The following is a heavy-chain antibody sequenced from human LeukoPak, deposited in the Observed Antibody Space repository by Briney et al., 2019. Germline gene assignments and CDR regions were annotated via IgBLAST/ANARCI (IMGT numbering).Heavy chain of an antibody. V-gene: IGHV3-48*02. Sequence: GGSLRLSCAASGFTFSRNNMNWVRQAPGKGLEWVSYISSSSSTIYYADSVKGRFTISRDNAKNSLYLQMNSLRDEDTAVYYCAREKAAGCNWFDPWGRGTLVTVSP. CDR2: ISSSSSTI. CDR3: AREKAAGCNWFDP. D-gene: IGHD6-13*01. J-gene: IGHJ5*02. CDR1: GFTFSRNN.